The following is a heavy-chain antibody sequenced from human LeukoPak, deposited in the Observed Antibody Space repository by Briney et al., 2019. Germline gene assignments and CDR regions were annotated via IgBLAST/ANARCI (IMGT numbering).Heavy chain of an antibody. CDR2: IYYSGST. CDR3: AREFGDYVRAFDI. D-gene: IGHD3-16*01. J-gene: IGHJ3*02. V-gene: IGHV4-30-4*08. CDR1: GGSISSYY. Sequence: SETLSLTCTVSGGSISSYYWSWIRQPPGKGLEWIGYIYYSGSTYYNPSLKSRVTISVDTSKNQFSLKLSSVTAADTAVYYCAREFGDYVRAFDIWGQGTMVTVSS.